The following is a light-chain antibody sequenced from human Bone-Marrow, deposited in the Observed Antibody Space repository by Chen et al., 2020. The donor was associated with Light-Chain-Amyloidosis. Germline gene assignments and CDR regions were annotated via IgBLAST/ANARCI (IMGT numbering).Light chain of an antibody. CDR1: HSDVGNYNL. J-gene: IGLJ3*02. Sequence: QSALTQPASVSGSPGQSITISCTPSHSDVGNYNLVSWYQHHPGKAPKLIIYGDFKRPSGVSNRFSGSKSGNTASLTISGLQNEDEAHYHCCAYTGSSTWVFGGGTKLTVL. CDR3: CAYTGSSTWV. V-gene: IGLV2-23*01. CDR2: GDF.